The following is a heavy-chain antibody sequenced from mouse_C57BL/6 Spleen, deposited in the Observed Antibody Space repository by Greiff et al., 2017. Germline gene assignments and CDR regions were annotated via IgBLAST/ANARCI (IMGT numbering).Heavy chain of an antibody. CDR2: INPKNGGT. CDR1: GYTFTDYY. D-gene: IGHD2-12*01. Sequence: VQLQQSGPELVKPGASVKISCKASGYTFTDYYMNWVKQSHGKSLEWIGDINPKNGGTSYNEKFKGKATLTVDKSSSTAYMELRRLPSEGSPVYACAVACGYYSDASVYAMDYWGQGTSVTVSS. CDR3: AVACGYYSDASVYAMDY. V-gene: IGHV1-26*01. J-gene: IGHJ4*01.